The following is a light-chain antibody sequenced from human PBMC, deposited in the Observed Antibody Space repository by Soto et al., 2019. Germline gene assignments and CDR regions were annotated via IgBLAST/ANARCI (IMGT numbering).Light chain of an antibody. J-gene: IGKJ1*01. CDR1: HSVLDSSTNDSK. CDR3: QQYYAPPWT. CDR2: GAS. V-gene: IGKV4-1*01. Sequence: DIVMTQSPDPLAVSLGERATINCKSSHSVLDSSTNDSKIAWYQQRPRQPPKLLTYGASTRGSGVPDRFSGSGSGTDFTISLSNQQTENVAVYYCQQYYAPPWTFGQGTEVEIK.